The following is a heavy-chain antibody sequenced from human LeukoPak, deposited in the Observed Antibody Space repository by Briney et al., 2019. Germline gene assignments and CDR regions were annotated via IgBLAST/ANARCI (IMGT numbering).Heavy chain of an antibody. CDR2: VYPSGTT. Sequence: PSETLSLTCTVSGDSISTYFWSWIRQPAGKGLEWIGRVYPSGTTNYNFSLKSRVTMSVDTSENRFSLKLISVTAADTAVYYCARESMVRGVTYFDYWGQGTLVTVSS. CDR3: ARESMVRGVTYFDY. CDR1: GDSISTYF. V-gene: IGHV4-4*07. D-gene: IGHD3-10*01. J-gene: IGHJ4*02.